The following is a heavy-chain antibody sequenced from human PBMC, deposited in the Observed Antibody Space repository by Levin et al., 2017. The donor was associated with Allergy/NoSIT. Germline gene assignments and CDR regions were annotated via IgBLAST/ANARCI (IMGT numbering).Heavy chain of an antibody. Sequence: PSETLSLTCAVYGGSFSGYYWSWIRQPPGKGLEWMGEINHSGSTNYNPSLKSRVTISVDTSKNQFSLKLSSVTAAATAVYYCARVPTVIANHFDYWGQGTLVTVSS. J-gene: IGHJ4*02. V-gene: IGHV4-34*01. CDR1: GGSFSGYY. CDR3: ARVPTVIANHFDY. CDR2: INHSGST. D-gene: IGHD4-17*01.